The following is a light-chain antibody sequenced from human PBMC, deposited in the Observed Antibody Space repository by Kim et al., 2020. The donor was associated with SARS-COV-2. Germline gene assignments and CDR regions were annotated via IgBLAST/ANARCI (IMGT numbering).Light chain of an antibody. CDR2: GAS. J-gene: IGKJ4*01. CDR3: QQYGRSMVT. CDR1: QSVSSSY. V-gene: IGKV3-20*01. Sequence: EIVLTQSPGTLSLSPGERATLSCRASQSVSSSYLAWYQQKPGQAPRLLIYGASSRATGIPDRFSGSGSGTDFTLTISRLEPEDFAVYYCQQYGRSMVTFGGGTKVDIK.